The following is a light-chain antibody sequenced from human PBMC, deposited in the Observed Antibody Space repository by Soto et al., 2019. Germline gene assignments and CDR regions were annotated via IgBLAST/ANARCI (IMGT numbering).Light chain of an antibody. CDR1: QSLRSN. CDR2: GAS. J-gene: IGKJ1*01. CDR3: HQYNSYSQT. Sequence: TQSASTLSVSAGERATLSCRASQSLRSNLAWYQQKPGQAPRLLLYGASCWDTGIPARFSGSGSGTDFTLTISSLQSEDFAIYYCHQYNSYSQTFGQGTKVDIK. V-gene: IGKV3-15*01.